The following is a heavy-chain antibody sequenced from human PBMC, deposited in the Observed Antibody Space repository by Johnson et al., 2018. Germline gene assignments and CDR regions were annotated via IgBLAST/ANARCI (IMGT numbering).Heavy chain of an antibody. D-gene: IGHD4-23*01. CDR3: AKFRGNSWGDDAFDI. CDR2: ISGSGGST. J-gene: IGHJ3*02. Sequence: VQLVQSGGGVVQPGRSLRLSCAASGFTFSSYAMHWVRQAPGKGLEWVSAISGSGGSTYYADSVKGRFTISRDNSKNTLFLQMNRLRAEDTAVYYCAKFRGNSWGDDAFDIWGQGTVVTVSS. CDR1: GFTFSSYA. V-gene: IGHV3-23*04.